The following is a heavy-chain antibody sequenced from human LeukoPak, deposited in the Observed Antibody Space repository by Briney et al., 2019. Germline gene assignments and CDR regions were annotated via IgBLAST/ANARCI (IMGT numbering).Heavy chain of an antibody. CDR2: IYSGGST. CDR3: ERIILGSTGGFDY. CDR1: GFTVSSNY. D-gene: IGHD2-8*02. V-gene: IGHV3-53*01. J-gene: IGHJ4*02. Sequence: GGSLRLSCAASGFTVSSNYMSWVRQAPGKGLEWVSVIYSGGSTYYSASAKGRLTISRDNSKNTLYLQMSSLRAEDSAVENCERIILGSTGGFDYWGQGTLVTVSS.